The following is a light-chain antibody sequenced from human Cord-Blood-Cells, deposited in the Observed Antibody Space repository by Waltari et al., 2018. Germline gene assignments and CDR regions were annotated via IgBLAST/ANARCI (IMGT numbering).Light chain of an antibody. J-gene: IGKJ5*01. Sequence: DIQMTQSPSSLSASVVDRVTITCRPSQSISSYLNWYQQKPGKAPKLLIYAASSLQSGVPSRFSGSGSGTDFTLTISSLQPEDFSTYYCQQSYSTPITFGQGTRLEIK. CDR1: QSISSY. CDR2: AAS. V-gene: IGKV1-39*01. CDR3: QQSYSTPIT.